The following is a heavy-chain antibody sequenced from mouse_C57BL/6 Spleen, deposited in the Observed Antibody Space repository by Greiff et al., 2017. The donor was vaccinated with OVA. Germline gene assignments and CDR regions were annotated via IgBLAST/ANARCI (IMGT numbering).Heavy chain of an antibody. CDR3: ARIYYYGSSAWLAY. J-gene: IGHJ3*01. Sequence: DVMLVESEGGLVQPGSSMKLSCTASGFTFSDYYMAWVRQVQEKGLEWVANINYDGSSTYYLDSLKSRFIISRDNAKNILYLQMSSLKSEDTATDYCARIYYYGSSAWLAYWGQGTLVTVSA. CDR2: INYDGSST. D-gene: IGHD1-1*01. CDR1: GFTFSDYY. V-gene: IGHV5-16*01.